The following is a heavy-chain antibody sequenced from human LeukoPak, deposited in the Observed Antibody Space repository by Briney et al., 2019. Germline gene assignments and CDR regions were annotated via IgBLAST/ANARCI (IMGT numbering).Heavy chain of an antibody. Sequence: GGSLRLSCATSGFTFSSYNMNWVRQAPGKGLERISFIRSSGNIMYYADSVKGRFTISRDNAKTSVYLQMNSLRAGDTAVYYCVREGGWDSGSYSAYWGQGTLVTVSS. CDR2: IRSSGNIM. CDR1: GFTFSSYN. D-gene: IGHD3-10*01. J-gene: IGHJ4*02. V-gene: IGHV3-48*01. CDR3: VREGGWDSGSYSAY.